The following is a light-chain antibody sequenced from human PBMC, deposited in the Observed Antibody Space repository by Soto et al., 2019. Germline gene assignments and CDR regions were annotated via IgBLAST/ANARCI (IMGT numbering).Light chain of an antibody. CDR3: SSLAGPYNLV. Sequence: QAVLTQPRSVSGSPGQAVTISCTGTSSDIGAYNYVFWYQQYPGKSPKLIIYDVFKRPSGVPARFSASKSGNTASLTITGLQTEDEADYHCSSLAGPYNLVFGGGTTVTVL. V-gene: IGLV2-11*01. J-gene: IGLJ3*02. CDR2: DVF. CDR1: SSDIGAYNY.